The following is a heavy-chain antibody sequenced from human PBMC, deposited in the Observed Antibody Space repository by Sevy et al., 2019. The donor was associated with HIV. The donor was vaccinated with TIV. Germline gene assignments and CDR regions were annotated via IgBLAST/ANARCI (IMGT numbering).Heavy chain of an antibody. Sequence: GESLKISCKGSGYSFTSYWIGWVRQMPGKGLEWMGIIYPGDSDTRYSPSFQGQVTISADKSISTAYLQWSSLKASDTAMYYCARRKDYVWGSYRYTEWFDPWGQGTLVTVSS. CDR3: ARRKDYVWGSYRYTEWFDP. CDR1: GYSFTSYW. J-gene: IGHJ5*02. CDR2: IYPGDSDT. V-gene: IGHV5-51*01. D-gene: IGHD3-16*02.